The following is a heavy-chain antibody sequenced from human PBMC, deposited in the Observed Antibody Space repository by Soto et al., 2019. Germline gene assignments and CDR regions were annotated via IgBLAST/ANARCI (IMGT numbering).Heavy chain of an antibody. CDR1: GCSISSYY. CDR3: ARVLSGIAVAGVFDY. Sequence: SETLSLTCPVSGCSISSYYWSWIRQPAGKGLEWIGRIYTSGSTNYNPSLKSRVTMSVDTSKNQFSLKLSSVTAADTAVYYCARVLSGIAVAGVFDYWGQGTLVTVSS. V-gene: IGHV4-4*07. J-gene: IGHJ4*02. CDR2: IYTSGST. D-gene: IGHD6-19*01.